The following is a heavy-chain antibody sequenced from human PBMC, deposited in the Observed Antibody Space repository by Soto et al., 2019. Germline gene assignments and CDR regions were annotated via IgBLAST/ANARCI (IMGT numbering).Heavy chain of an antibody. V-gene: IGHV2-5*02. D-gene: IGHD3-3*01. CDR2: IYWDDDK. J-gene: IGHJ4*02. Sequence: QITLNESGPTVVSPTETLTLTCRFSGFSLTTSGVGVGWIRQSPGKAPEWLALIYWDDDKRYSASLKSRLTTTKDTPKNQVVLTVSYLETTDTATYYCSHRVLRTVFGLVTTTAIYFDFWGQGTPVAVSS. CDR1: GFSLTTSGVG. CDR3: SHRVLRTVFGLVTTTAIYFDF.